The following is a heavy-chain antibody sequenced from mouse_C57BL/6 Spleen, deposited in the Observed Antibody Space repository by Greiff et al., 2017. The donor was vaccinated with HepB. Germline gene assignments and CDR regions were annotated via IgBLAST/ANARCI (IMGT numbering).Heavy chain of an antibody. Sequence: QVQLQQSGPELVRPGASVKISCKAPGYTFTSHWMQWVRQRPGQGLEWIGEIFPGSGSTYYNEKFKGKATLTVDTSSSTAYMQLSSLTSEDSAVYFCARVAITTVVATDAYWGQGTLVTVSA. D-gene: IGHD1-1*01. CDR1: GYTFTSHW. CDR2: IFPGSGST. CDR3: ARVAITTVVATDAY. V-gene: IGHV1-56*01. J-gene: IGHJ3*01.